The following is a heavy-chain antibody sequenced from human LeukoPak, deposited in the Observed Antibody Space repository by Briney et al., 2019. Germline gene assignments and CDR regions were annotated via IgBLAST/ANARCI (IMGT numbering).Heavy chain of an antibody. V-gene: IGHV4-59*12. CDR3: AREAPFYCSSTSCRALPFDY. J-gene: IGHJ4*02. D-gene: IGHD2-2*01. Sequence: PSETLSLTCTVSGGSISSYYWSWIRQPPGKGLEWIGYIYYSGSTNYNPSLKSRVTISVDTSKNQFSLKLSSVTAADTAVYYCAREAPFYCSSTSCRALPFDYWGQGTLVTVSS. CDR2: IYYSGST. CDR1: GGSISSYY.